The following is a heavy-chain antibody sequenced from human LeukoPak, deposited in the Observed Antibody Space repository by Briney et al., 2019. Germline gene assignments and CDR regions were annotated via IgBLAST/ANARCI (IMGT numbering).Heavy chain of an antibody. Sequence: SETLSLTCTVSGGSISSYYWSWIRQPAGKGLEWIGRIYTSGSTNYNPSLKSRVTMSVDTSKNQFSLKLSSVTAADTAVYYCASDAYCSGGSCYPDAFDIWGQGTVVTVSS. J-gene: IGHJ3*02. CDR3: ASDAYCSGGSCYPDAFDI. CDR2: IYTSGST. D-gene: IGHD2-15*01. V-gene: IGHV4-4*07. CDR1: GGSISSYY.